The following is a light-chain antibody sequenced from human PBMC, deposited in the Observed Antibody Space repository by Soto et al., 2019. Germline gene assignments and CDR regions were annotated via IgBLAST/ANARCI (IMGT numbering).Light chain of an antibody. CDR3: QQYDDPALT. V-gene: IGKV1-33*01. CDR2: DAS. Sequence: DIQMTQSPSSLSASVGDRVTMTCQASQNINTYLNWYQQRPGQAPKLLIYDASILEPGVPSRFSGSGAGTEFTFTIDSLQPEDIATYYCQQYDDPALTFGEGTKVE. CDR1: QNINTY. J-gene: IGKJ4*01.